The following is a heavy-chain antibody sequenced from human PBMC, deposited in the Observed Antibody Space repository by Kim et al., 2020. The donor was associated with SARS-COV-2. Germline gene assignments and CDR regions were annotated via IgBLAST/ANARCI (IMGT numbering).Heavy chain of an antibody. CDR2: IIPIFGTA. CDR1: GGTLSSYA. CDR3: ARYPSTTSDDFDY. D-gene: IGHD1-1*01. Sequence: SVKVSCKASGGTLSSYAISWVRQAPGQGLEWMGGIIPIFGTANYAQKFQGRVTITADKSTSTAYMELSSLRSEDTAVYYCARYPSTTSDDFDYWGQGTLVTVSS. J-gene: IGHJ4*02. V-gene: IGHV1-69*06.